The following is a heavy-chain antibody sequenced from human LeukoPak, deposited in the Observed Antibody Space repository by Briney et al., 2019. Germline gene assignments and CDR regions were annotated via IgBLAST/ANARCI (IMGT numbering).Heavy chain of an antibody. J-gene: IGHJ3*02. V-gene: IGHV4-39*07. D-gene: IGHD2-2*01. CDR1: GGSISSSSYY. CDR3: ARPPLGCSSTNCNDAFDI. CDR2: TYYSWSN. Sequence: PSETLSLTCTVSGGSISSSSYYWGWIRPPPRTGLEWIGSTYYSWSNYYHPSLKSRVTISVETSKNPFSLKLSSVTAAETAVYFCARPPLGCSSTNCNDAFDIWGQGTLVTVSS.